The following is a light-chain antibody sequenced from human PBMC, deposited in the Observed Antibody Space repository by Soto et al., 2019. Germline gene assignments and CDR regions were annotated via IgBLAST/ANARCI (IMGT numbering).Light chain of an antibody. V-gene: IGLV2-14*01. Sequence: QSALTQPASVSGSPGQSITLSCTGTGSDIGGYSYVSWYQHHPGKAPKLMIYAVSNRPSGVSNRFSGSISGNTASLTISGLQPEDEALYYCSSYASSFVVFGGGTKLTVL. CDR3: SSYASSFVV. CDR1: GSDIGGYSY. J-gene: IGLJ2*01. CDR2: AVS.